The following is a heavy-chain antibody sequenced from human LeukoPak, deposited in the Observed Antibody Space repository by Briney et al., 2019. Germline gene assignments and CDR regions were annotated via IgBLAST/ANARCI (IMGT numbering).Heavy chain of an antibody. D-gene: IGHD4-11*01. CDR1: GGSISSYY. CDR3: AREEVSNYDDYYHYMDV. J-gene: IGHJ6*03. V-gene: IGHV4-4*07. CDR2: IYTSGST. Sequence: KPSETLSLTCTVSGGSISSYYWSWIRQPAGRGLEWIGRIYTSGSTNYNPSLKSRVTMSVDTSKNQFSLKLSSVTAADTAVYYCAREEVSNYDDYYHYMDVWGKGATVTVSS.